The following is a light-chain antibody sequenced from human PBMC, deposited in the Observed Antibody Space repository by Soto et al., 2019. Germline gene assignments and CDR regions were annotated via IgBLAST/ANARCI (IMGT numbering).Light chain of an antibody. CDR1: QSVSNN. CDR3: QQYHYWWT. Sequence: EIVMTQSLATLSVTPGEKATLSCRASQSVSNNLAWFQQKPGQVPRLLIYGASNRATGVSARFSGSGSGTEFTLTISSLQSEDFAVYYCQQYHYWWTFGQGTKVDIK. J-gene: IGKJ1*01. CDR2: GAS. V-gene: IGKV3-15*01.